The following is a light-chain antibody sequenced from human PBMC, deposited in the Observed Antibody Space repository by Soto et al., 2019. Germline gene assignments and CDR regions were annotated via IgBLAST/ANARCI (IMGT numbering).Light chain of an antibody. CDR1: QSVSSN. CDR3: QHYNNWPPMYT. V-gene: IGKV3-15*01. J-gene: IGKJ2*01. Sequence: EIVMTQSPATLSVSPGERATLSCRASQSVSSNLAWYQQKPGQAPRLLIYGASTRATGIPARFSGSGSGTELTLTISSLQSEDFAVYYCQHYNNWPPMYTFGQGTKLEIK. CDR2: GAS.